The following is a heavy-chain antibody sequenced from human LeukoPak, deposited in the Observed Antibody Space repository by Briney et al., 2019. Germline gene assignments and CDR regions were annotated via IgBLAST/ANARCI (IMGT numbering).Heavy chain of an antibody. Sequence: PGGSLRPSCAASGFTFSSYEMNWVRQAPGKGLEWVSYISSSGSTIYYADSVKGRFTISRDNAKNSLYLQMNSLRAEDTAVYYCAELGITMIGGVWGKGTTVTISP. D-gene: IGHD3-10*02. CDR2: ISSSGSTI. CDR3: AELGITMIGGV. V-gene: IGHV3-48*03. J-gene: IGHJ6*04. CDR1: GFTFSSYE.